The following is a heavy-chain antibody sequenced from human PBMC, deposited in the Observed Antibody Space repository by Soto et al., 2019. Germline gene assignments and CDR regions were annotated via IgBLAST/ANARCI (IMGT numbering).Heavy chain of an antibody. CDR2: IYYSGST. CDR3: AKAWGGNVFDY. V-gene: IGHV4-59*08. Sequence: SETLSLTCTVSGGSISSYYWSWIRQPPGKGLDWIGYIYYSGSTNYNPSLKSRVTISLDTSKNQFSLKLSSVTAADTAVYYCAKAWGGNVFDYWGQGTLVTVSS. D-gene: IGHD3-16*01. CDR1: GGSISSYY. J-gene: IGHJ4*02.